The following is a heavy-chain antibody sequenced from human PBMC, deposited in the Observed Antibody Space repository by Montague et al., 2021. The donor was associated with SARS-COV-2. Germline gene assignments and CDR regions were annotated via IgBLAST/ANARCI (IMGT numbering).Heavy chain of an antibody. J-gene: IGHJ3*02. CDR3: AKVAGSHDPCDI. Sequence: SETLSLTCTVSGYSIGTGYYWGWIRQPPGKGLAWIGTIYHSGSTYFNPSLKSRFTISVDTSKNQLYLNLSSVTAADTAVYYCAKVAGSHDPCDIWGRGTMVTVSS. CDR1: GYSIGTGYY. V-gene: IGHV4-38-2*02. D-gene: IGHD6-19*01. CDR2: IYHSGST.